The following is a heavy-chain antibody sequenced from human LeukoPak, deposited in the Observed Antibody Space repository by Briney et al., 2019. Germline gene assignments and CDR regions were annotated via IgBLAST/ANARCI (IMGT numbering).Heavy chain of an antibody. D-gene: IGHD3/OR15-3a*01. V-gene: IGHV3-73*01. CDR3: AGDHNFLTGLNY. CDR1: GLTFSGSG. CDR2: IGRQGDSDAT. Sequence: GGSLRLSCAASGLTFSGSGIHWVRQASGKGLEWLGRIGRQGDSDATRYAASLKGKFTISRVDSRNTADLQMNSLKTEDTAVYYCAGDHNFLTGLNYWGQGTLVTVSS. J-gene: IGHJ4*02.